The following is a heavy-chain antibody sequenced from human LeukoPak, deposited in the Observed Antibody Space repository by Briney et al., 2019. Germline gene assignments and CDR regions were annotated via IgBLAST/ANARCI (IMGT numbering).Heavy chain of an antibody. J-gene: IGHJ6*02. Sequence: ASVTVSCKASGYTFTSYDMYWGRHAHRQGLEWMGIINPSGGSTSYAQKFQGRVTMTRDTSTSTVYMELSSLRSEDTAVYYCARDPVGATLYYYYGMDVWGQGTTVTVSS. CDR2: INPSGGST. V-gene: IGHV1-46*01. CDR1: GYTFTSYD. CDR3: ARDPVGATLYYYYGMDV. D-gene: IGHD1-26*01.